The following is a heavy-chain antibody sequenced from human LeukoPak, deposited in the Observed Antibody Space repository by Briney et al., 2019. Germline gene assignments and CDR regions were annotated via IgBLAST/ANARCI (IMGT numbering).Heavy chain of an antibody. J-gene: IGHJ4*02. CDR1: GGSITTYY. D-gene: IGHD2-15*01. CDR2: MYSGST. Sequence: PSETLSLTCTVSGGSITTYYWSWIRQPAGKGLEWIGRMYSGSTNYSPSLKSRVTMSVDTSKNQFYLKLTSVTAADTAVYYCARSDCSRGGCPSFEYWGQGLLVTASP. V-gene: IGHV4-4*07. CDR3: ARSDCSRGGCPSFEY.